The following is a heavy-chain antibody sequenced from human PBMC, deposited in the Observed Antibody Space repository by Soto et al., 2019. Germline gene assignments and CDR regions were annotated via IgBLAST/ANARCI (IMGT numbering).Heavy chain of an antibody. CDR2: ISYDGSNE. Sequence: GGSLRLSCAASGFTFSSYGMHWVRQAPGKGLEWVAVISYDGSNEYYADSVKGRFTISRDNSKNTLYLQMNSLRAEDTAVYYCAKGEPYYYDSSGYYAYFQHWGQGTLVTVSS. V-gene: IGHV3-30*18. CDR1: GFTFSSYG. CDR3: AKGEPYYYDSSGYYAYFQH. D-gene: IGHD3-22*01. J-gene: IGHJ1*01.